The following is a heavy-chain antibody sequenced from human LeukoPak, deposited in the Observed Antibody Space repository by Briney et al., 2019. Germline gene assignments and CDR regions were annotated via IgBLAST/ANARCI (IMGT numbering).Heavy chain of an antibody. Sequence: ASVTVSCKASGYTFTDYYVHWVRQAPGQGLEWMGWINPKSGGTNYAQKFQGRVTMTRDTSISTAYMELSSLRSDDTAVYYCARRGDWNHHDFWGQGTLVTVSS. D-gene: IGHD1-1*01. CDR1: GYTFTDYY. J-gene: IGHJ4*02. CDR2: INPKSGGT. CDR3: ARRGDWNHHDF. V-gene: IGHV1-2*02.